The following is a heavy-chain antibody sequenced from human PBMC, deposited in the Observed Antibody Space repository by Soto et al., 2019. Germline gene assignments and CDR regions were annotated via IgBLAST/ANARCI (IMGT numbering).Heavy chain of an antibody. Sequence: GGSLRLACSGSGFTVSSFGMHWVRQAPGKGLEHVSTLSSNGIVTYYADFVKGRFTFSRDTSKNTLYLQMSSLRTEDTAVYYCVKDMGQAAVGIRYPYGLDVWGLGTTVTV. D-gene: IGHD6-13*01. CDR3: VKDMGQAAVGIRYPYGLDV. V-gene: IGHV3-64D*06. J-gene: IGHJ6*02. CDR1: GFTVSSFG. CDR2: LSSNGIVT.